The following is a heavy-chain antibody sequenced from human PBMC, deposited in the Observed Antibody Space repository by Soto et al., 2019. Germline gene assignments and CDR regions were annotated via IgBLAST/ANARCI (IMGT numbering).Heavy chain of an antibody. D-gene: IGHD6-13*01. J-gene: IGHJ6*02. CDR3: ARSPGGIAEAGGYYYGMDV. V-gene: IGHV5-51*01. CDR1: GYSFTSYW. Sequence: PGESLKISCKGSGYSFTSYWIGWVRQMPEKGLEWMGIIYPGDSDTRYSPSFQGQVTISADKSISTAYLQWSSLKASDTAMYYCARSPGGIAEAGGYYYGMDVWGQGTTVTVYS. CDR2: IYPGDSDT.